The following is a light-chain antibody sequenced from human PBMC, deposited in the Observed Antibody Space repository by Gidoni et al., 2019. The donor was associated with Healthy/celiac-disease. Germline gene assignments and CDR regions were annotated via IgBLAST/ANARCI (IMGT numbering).Light chain of an antibody. J-gene: IGLJ2*01. CDR1: SSDVGGYNY. Sequence: QSALTPPPSASGSPGQSVTISCTGTSSDVGGYNYVSWYQQHPGKAPKLMIYEVSKRPSGVPDRFCGSKSGNTASLTVSGLQAEDEADYYCSSYAGSNNFVVFGGGTKLTVL. CDR3: SSYAGSNNFVV. V-gene: IGLV2-8*01. CDR2: EVS.